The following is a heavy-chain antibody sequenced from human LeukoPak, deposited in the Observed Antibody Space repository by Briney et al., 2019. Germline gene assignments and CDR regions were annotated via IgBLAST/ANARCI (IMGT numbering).Heavy chain of an antibody. CDR3: AKDRDGSGSSLDY. D-gene: IGHD3-10*01. CDR2: ISYDGSNK. V-gene: IGHV3-30*18. Sequence: GGSLRLSCAASGFTFSSYGMHWVRQAPGNGLEWVAVISYDGSNKYYADSVKGRFTISRDNSKNTLYLQMNSLRAEDTAVYYCAKDRDGSGSSLDYWGQGTLVTVSS. CDR1: GFTFSSYG. J-gene: IGHJ4*02.